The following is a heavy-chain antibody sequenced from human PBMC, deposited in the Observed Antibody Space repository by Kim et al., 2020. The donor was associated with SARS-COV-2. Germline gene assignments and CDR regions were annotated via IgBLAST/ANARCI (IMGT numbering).Heavy chain of an antibody. CDR3: ARGRTYYYGSGTPGAFDI. J-gene: IGHJ3*02. Sequence: SVKVSCKASGGTFSSYAISWVRQAPGQGLEWMGGIIPIFGTANYAQKFQGRVTITADKSTSTAYMELSSLRSEDTAVYYCARGRTYYYGSGTPGAFDIWGQGTMVTVSS. D-gene: IGHD3-10*01. CDR2: IIPIFGTA. V-gene: IGHV1-69*06. CDR1: GGTFSSYA.